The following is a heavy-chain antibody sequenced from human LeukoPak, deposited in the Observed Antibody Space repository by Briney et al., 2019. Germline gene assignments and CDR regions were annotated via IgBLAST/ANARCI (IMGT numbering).Heavy chain of an antibody. D-gene: IGHD6-19*01. CDR2: IYTTGST. Sequence: SQTLSLTCTVSGGSINSGSYYWNWIRQSAGKGLEWIGHIYTTGSTNYNPSLKSRVTISVDTSKNQFSLKLSSVTAADTAVYYCARWQQWLVWGFDPWGQGTLVTVSS. CDR3: ARWQQWLVWGFDP. CDR1: GGSINSGSYY. V-gene: IGHV4-61*09. J-gene: IGHJ5*02.